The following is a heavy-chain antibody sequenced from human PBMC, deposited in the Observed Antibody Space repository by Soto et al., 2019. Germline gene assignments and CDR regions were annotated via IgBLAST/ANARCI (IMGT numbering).Heavy chain of an antibody. J-gene: IGHJ6*02. CDR2: VSHTGST. CDR3: AREDCSGGTCQYGMDV. Sequence: PSETLSLTCTVSGGSISTYFWNWIRQPPGKGLEWLGYVSHTGSTYYNPSLKSRVTISVDTSNNQFSLRLSSVTAADTAVYYCAREDCSGGTCQYGMDVWGQGTTVTVSS. D-gene: IGHD2-15*01. CDR1: GGSISTYF. V-gene: IGHV4-59*01.